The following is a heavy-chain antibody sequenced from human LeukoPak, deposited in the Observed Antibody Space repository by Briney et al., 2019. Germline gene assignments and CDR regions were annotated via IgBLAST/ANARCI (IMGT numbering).Heavy chain of an antibody. J-gene: IGHJ3*02. CDR3: ARDPSSGWFTDAFDI. CDR1: GGSISSYY. D-gene: IGHD6-19*01. Sequence: PSETLSLTCTVSGGSISSYYWSWIRQPPGKGLEWIGYIYYSGSTNYNPSLKSRVTISVDTSKNQFSLKLSSVTAADTAVYYCARDPSSGWFTDAFDIWGQGTMVAVSS. CDR2: IYYSGST. V-gene: IGHV4-59*01.